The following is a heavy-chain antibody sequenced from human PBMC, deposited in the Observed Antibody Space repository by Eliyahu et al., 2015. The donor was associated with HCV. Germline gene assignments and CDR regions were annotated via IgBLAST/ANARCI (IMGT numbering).Heavy chain of an antibody. CDR2: IIPIFGTA. V-gene: IGHV1-69*01. J-gene: IGHJ3*02. Sequence: SGGTFSSYAISWVRQAPGQGLEWMGGIIPIFGTANYAQKFQGRVTITADESTSTAYMELSSLRSEDTAVYYCARDFPRTTVVTPNAFDIWGQGTMVTVSS. CDR1: GGTFSSYA. CDR3: ARDFPRTTVVTPNAFDI. D-gene: IGHD4-23*01.